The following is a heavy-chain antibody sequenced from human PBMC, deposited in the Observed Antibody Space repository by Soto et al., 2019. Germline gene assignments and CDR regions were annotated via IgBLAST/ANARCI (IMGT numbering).Heavy chain of an antibody. CDR3: ASLTFGVRLAFDI. CDR1: GFIFSSYS. CDR2: INGDGSDT. J-gene: IGHJ3*02. D-gene: IGHD3-3*01. V-gene: IGHV3-74*01. Sequence: EVQLVESGGALVQPGGFLKLSCVASGFIFSSYSMHWVRQAPGKGLVWVSHINGDGSDTTYADSVKGRFTISRDNSKNTFYLEMNSLRADDSAVYFCASLTFGVRLAFDIWGQGTKVVVSS.